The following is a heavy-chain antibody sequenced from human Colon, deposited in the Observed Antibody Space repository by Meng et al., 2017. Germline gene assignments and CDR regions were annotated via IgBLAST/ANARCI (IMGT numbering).Heavy chain of an antibody. D-gene: IGHD3-16*01. CDR2: IYASGDS. J-gene: IGHJ4*02. Sequence: SETLSLTCTVSGGSISSGSGSDYWSWIRQSASKGLEYIGRIYASGDSNYNPSLKSRVTISVDTSKNQFSLKLDSVTAADTAVYYCARARVGRSFDYCGQGMLVVASS. CDR3: ARARVGRSFDY. V-gene: IGHV4-61*02. CDR1: GGSISSGSGSDY.